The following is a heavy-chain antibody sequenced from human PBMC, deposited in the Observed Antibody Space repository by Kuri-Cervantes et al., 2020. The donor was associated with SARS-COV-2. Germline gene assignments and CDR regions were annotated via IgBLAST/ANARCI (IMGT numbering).Heavy chain of an antibody. V-gene: IGHV4-59*01. D-gene: IGHD3-3*01. J-gene: IGHJ6*02. CDR3: ARGLRGTIFGVVTGYYYGMDV. CDR2: IDYSGRT. Sequence: SETLSLTCTVSGGSISSYYWSWIRQPPGKGLEWIGYIDYSGRTNYNPSLKSRVTISVNTSKNQFSLKLSSVTAADTAVYYCARGLRGTIFGVVTGYYYGMDVWGQGTTVTVSS. CDR1: GGSISSYY.